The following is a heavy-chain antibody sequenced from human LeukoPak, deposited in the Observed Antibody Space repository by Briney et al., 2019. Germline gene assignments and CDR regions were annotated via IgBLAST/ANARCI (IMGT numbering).Heavy chain of an antibody. J-gene: IGHJ3*02. Sequence: GGSLRLSCAASAFAFSSYWMTWVRQAPGKGLEWVANINQDGSEKYYVDSVKGRFTISRDNAKNSLYLQVNSLRAEDTAVYYCAKDRHDSSGYYPYDAFDIWGQGTMVTVSS. CDR1: AFAFSSYW. CDR3: AKDRHDSSGYYPYDAFDI. V-gene: IGHV3-7*03. D-gene: IGHD3-22*01. CDR2: INQDGSEK.